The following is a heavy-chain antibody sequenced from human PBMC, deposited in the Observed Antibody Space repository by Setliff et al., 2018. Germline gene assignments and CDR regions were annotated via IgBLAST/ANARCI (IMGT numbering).Heavy chain of an antibody. CDR3: ARDLIRGAPNWFDP. Sequence: GGSLRLSCATSGSNVSTNFMSWVRQAPGKGLEWVSVIYNNGATYYADSVKGRFTISRDNAKSSLYLQMNSLRAEDTAVYYCARDLIRGAPNWFDPWGQGTLVTVSS. CDR2: IYNNGAT. D-gene: IGHD3-10*01. CDR1: GSNVSTNF. V-gene: IGHV3-66*01. J-gene: IGHJ5*02.